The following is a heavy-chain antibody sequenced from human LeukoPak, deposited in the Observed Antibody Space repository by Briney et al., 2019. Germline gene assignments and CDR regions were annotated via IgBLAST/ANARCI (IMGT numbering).Heavy chain of an antibody. Sequence: GGSLRLSCAASGFSLSSYAMSWVRQAPGKGLKWVSVIYSGGGSHYADSVKGRFTISRDTSKNTLYLQMNSLRVEDTAVYYCARFMGGRFTPWGQGPRVTVPS. CDR1: GFSLSSYA. CDR2: IYSGGGS. CDR3: ARFMGGRFTP. D-gene: IGHD3-16*01. V-gene: IGHV3-66*01. J-gene: IGHJ5*02.